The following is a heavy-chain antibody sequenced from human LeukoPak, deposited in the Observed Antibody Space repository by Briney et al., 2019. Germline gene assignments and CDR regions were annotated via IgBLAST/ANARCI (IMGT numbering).Heavy chain of an antibody. CDR3: ARSSIVVVSILDY. V-gene: IGHV3-64*01. Sequence: GGSLRLSRAASGVPFSSYAMHWVRQAPGKGLEYVSAISSNGGSTSYANSVKGRFTISRDNSKNTLYLQMGSLRAEDMAVYYCARSSIVVVSILDYWGQGTLVTVSS. CDR1: GVPFSSYA. CDR2: ISSNGGST. D-gene: IGHD2-2*01. J-gene: IGHJ4*02.